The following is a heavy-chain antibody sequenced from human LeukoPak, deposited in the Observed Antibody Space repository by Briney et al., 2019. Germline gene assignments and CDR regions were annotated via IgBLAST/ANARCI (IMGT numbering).Heavy chain of an antibody. CDR2: ISYDVTNK. D-gene: IGHD2-2*01. J-gene: IGHJ2*01. V-gene: IGHV3-30*18. CDR3: AKLTGPMPDWYFDL. CDR1: GLTFSSSG. Sequence: GGSLRPSCPPSGLTFSSSGMHWVRQAPGKGLEWVAFISYDVTNKYYADSVKGRFTISTDHSKHTLYIQMTCERTEYPSIYDCAKLTGPMPDWYFDLWGRGTLVTVS.